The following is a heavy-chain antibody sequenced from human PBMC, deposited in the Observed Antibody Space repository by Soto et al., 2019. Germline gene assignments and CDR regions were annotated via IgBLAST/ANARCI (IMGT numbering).Heavy chain of an antibody. Sequence: EVQLVESGGDLVQPGGSLRLSCAASGFTFGNYWMTWVRQVPGKGLEWVANINQDGREKCYMDSVKGRFTISRDNAKNSVDLQMNSLTADDTAVYYCARDPWDYWGQGTLVTVSS. CDR2: INQDGREK. V-gene: IGHV3-7*01. CDR1: GFTFGNYW. CDR3: ARDPWDY. J-gene: IGHJ4*02.